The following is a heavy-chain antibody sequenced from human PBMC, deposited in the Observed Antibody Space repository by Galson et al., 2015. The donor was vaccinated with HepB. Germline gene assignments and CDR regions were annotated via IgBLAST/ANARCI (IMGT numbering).Heavy chain of an antibody. J-gene: IGHJ5*02. V-gene: IGHV3-21*01. CDR2: ISSSSSYI. CDR3: ARTRQLDNWFDP. D-gene: IGHD6-13*01. Sequence: SLRLSCAASGFTFSSYSMNWVRQAPGKGLEWVSSISSSSSYIYYADSVKGRFTISRDNATNSLYLQMNSLRAEDTAVYYCARTRQLDNWFDPWGQGTLVTVSS. CDR1: GFTFSSYS.